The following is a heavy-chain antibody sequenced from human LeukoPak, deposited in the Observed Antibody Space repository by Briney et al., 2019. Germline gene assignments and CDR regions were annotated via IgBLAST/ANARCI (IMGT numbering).Heavy chain of an antibody. CDR3: ARSPGSMATISYYYYYYMDV. CDR1: GGTFSSYA. V-gene: IGHV1-69*13. CDR2: IIPIFGTA. D-gene: IGHD5-24*01. Sequence: SVKVSCKASGGTFSSYAISWVRQAPGQGLEWMGGIIPIFGTANYAQKFQGRVTITADESTSTAYMELSSLRSEDTAVYYCARSPGSMATISYYYYYYMDVGGKGTTVTVSS. J-gene: IGHJ6*03.